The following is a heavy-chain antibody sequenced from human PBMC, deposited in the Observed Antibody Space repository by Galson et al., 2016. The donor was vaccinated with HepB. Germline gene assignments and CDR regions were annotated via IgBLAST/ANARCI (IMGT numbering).Heavy chain of an antibody. V-gene: IGHV3-48*03. Sequence: SLRLSCAASGFTFRSYGMNWVRQAPGKGLEWVSYTDSSGASVHYADSVKGRFTISRDNSKNTLYLQMNSLRAEDTAGYYCAGLSWQWLVPIFDYWGQGPLVTVSS. CDR1: GFTFRSYG. J-gene: IGHJ4*02. CDR2: TDSSGASV. CDR3: AGLSWQWLVPIFDY. D-gene: IGHD6-19*01.